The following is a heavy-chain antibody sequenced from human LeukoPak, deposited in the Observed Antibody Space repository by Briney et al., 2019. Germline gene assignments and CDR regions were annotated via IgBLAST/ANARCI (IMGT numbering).Heavy chain of an antibody. CDR3: AITGYSSSWYYYYYMDV. D-gene: IGHD6-13*01. J-gene: IGHJ6*03. V-gene: IGHV1-8*01. Sequence: ASVKVSCKASGYTFTSYDINWVRQATGQGLEWMGWMNPNSGNTGYAQKFQGRVTMTRNTSISTAYMELSSLRSEDTAVYYCAITGYSSSWYYYYYMDVWGKGTTVTVSS. CDR2: MNPNSGNT. CDR1: GYTFTSYD.